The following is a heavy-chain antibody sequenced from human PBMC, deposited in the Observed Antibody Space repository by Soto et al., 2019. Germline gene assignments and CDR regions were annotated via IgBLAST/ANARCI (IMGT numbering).Heavy chain of an antibody. CDR3: ARGPGSWYYYYMDV. V-gene: IGHV1-8*01. CDR1: GYTFTSYD. J-gene: IGHJ6*03. D-gene: IGHD6-13*01. Sequence: ASVKVSCKASGYTFTSYDINWVRQATGQGLEWMGWMNPNSGNTGYAQKFQGRVTLTRNTSISTAYMELSSLRSEDTAVYYCARGPGSWYYYYMDVWGKGTTVTVSS. CDR2: MNPNSGNT.